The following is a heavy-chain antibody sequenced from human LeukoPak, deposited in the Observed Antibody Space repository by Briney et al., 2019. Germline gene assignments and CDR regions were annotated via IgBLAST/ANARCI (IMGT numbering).Heavy chain of an antibody. CDR1: GYSFTSYW. J-gene: IGHJ5*02. CDR2: IYPGDSDT. Sequence: GESLKISCKGPGYSFTSYWISWVRQMPGKGLEWMGIIYPGDSDTRYNTSFQGQVTIPADTSISTAYLQWSSLKASDTAMYYCARLKTLRYCSSTSCESMSWFDPWGQGTLVTVSS. V-gene: IGHV5-51*01. D-gene: IGHD2-2*01. CDR3: ARLKTLRYCSSTSCESMSWFDP.